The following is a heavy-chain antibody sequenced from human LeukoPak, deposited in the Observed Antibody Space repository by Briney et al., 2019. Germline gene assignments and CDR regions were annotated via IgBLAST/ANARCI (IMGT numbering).Heavy chain of an antibody. CDR1: GGSISSSSYY. CDR3: ARGVIRDY. D-gene: IGHD3-22*01. Sequence: PSETLSLTCTVSGGSISSSSYYWGWIRQPPGKGLEWIGSIYYSGSTYYNPSLKSRVTISVDTSKNQFSLKLSSVTAADTAVYYCARGVIRDYWGQGTLVTVSS. CDR2: IYYSGST. J-gene: IGHJ4*02. V-gene: IGHV4-39*01.